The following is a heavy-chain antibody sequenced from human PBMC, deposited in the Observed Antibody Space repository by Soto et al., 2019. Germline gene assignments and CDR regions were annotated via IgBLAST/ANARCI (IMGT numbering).Heavy chain of an antibody. Sequence: EVQLEESGGALVQPGRSLRLSCAASGFSFDDYAMYWVRQVLGKGLEWVSSISWNSGNIDYADSVKGRFTTSRDNAKNSLYLQMNSLRPEDTALYYCVSSKGGYSYGTPFDYWGQGTLVTVSS. CDR3: VSSKGGYSYGTPFDY. J-gene: IGHJ4*02. D-gene: IGHD5-18*01. CDR2: ISWNSGNI. V-gene: IGHV3-9*01. CDR1: GFSFDDYA.